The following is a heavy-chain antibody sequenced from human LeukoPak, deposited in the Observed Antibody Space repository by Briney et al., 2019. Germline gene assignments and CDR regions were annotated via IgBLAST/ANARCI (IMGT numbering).Heavy chain of an antibody. CDR1: GYTFTAYY. V-gene: IGHV1-2*02. J-gene: IGHJ4*02. CDR3: AKDYSRSDDSGTEKDLPFDY. CDR2: INPNSGDT. Sequence: ASVKVSCKASGYTFTAYYMHWVRQAPGQGLEWMGWINPNSGDTHHAQNFQGRVTLIRDTSISTAYMELSRLTSDDTAVYYCAKDYSRSDDSGTEKDLPFDYWGQGTLVTVSS. D-gene: IGHD3-10*01.